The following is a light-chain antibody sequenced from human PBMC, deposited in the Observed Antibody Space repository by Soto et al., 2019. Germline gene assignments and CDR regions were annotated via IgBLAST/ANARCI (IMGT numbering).Light chain of an antibody. V-gene: IGKV1-27*01. CDR2: DAS. J-gene: IGKJ2*01. CDR1: QGISDY. Sequence: DIQMTQSPASLSAFVGDRVTITCRARQGISDYVSWYQQKPGKVPKLLIYDASTLQSGVPSRFSGRRSGTDFTLTKSSLQPEDVATYSCQKYHSVQYTFGHGNKLEI. CDR3: QKYHSVQYT.